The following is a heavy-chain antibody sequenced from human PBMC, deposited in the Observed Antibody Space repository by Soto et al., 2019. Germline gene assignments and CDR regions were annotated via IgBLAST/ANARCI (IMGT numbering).Heavy chain of an antibody. J-gene: IGHJ3*02. CDR1: GFTVSSNY. CDR3: ASHEDIVVGVGAFDI. Sequence: EVQLVESGGGLVQPGGSLRLSCAASGFTVSSNYMSWVRQAPGKGLEWVSVIYSGGSTYYADSVKGRFTISRHNSKNTLYLQMNSLRAEDTAVYYCASHEDIVVGVGAFDIWGQGTMVTVSS. D-gene: IGHD2-15*01. CDR2: IYSGGST. V-gene: IGHV3-53*04.